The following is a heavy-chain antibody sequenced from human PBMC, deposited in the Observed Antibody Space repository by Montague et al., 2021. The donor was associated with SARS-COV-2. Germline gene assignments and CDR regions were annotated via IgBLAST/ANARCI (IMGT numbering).Heavy chain of an antibody. CDR1: GGSISSYS. CDR3: AGHSLGCVGGVNDGYFDY. CDR2: IYYSGST. Sequence: SETLSLTCTVSGGSISSYSWSWIRQPPGKGLEWIGYIYYSGSTNYNPSLKSRVTISVDTSKNQFSLKLSSVTAADTAVYYCAGHSLGCVGGVNDGYFDYWGQGTLVTVSS. D-gene: IGHD3-10*01. J-gene: IGHJ4*02. V-gene: IGHV4-59*08.